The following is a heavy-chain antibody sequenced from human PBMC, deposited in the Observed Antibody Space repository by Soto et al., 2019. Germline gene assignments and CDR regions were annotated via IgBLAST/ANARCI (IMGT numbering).Heavy chain of an antibody. CDR3: AKDQSAYQLLSPNWFDP. J-gene: IGHJ5*02. Sequence: EVQLLESGGGLVQPGGSLRLSCAASGFTFSSYAMSWVRQAPGKGLEWVSGISGSDDSTYYADSVKGRFTISRDNSKNALYLQMNSLRAEDTAVYYCAKDQSAYQLLSPNWFDPWGQGTLVTVSS. CDR2: ISGSDDST. V-gene: IGHV3-23*01. CDR1: GFTFSSYA. D-gene: IGHD2-2*01.